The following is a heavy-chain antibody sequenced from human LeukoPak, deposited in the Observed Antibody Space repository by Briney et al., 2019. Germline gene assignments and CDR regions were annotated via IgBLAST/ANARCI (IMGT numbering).Heavy chain of an antibody. J-gene: IGHJ4*02. CDR3: ARGYDYGGKRGYYFDY. D-gene: IGHD4-23*01. CDR1: GFTFSSYW. V-gene: IGHV3-7*01. CDR2: IKQDGSEK. Sequence: GGSLRLSCAASGFTFSSYWMSWVRQAPGKGLEWVANIKQDGSEKYYVDSVKGRFTISGDNAKNSLYLQMNSLRAEDTAVYYCARGYDYGGKRGYYFDYWGQGTLVTVSS.